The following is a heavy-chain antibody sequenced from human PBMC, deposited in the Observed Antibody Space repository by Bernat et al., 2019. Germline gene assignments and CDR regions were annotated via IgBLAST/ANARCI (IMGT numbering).Heavy chain of an antibody. V-gene: IGHV3-11*06. J-gene: IGHJ6*03. Sequence: QVQLVESGGGLVKPGGSLRLSCAASGFTFSDYYMSWIRQAPGKGLEWVSYISSSSSYTNYADSVKGRFTISRDNAKNSLYLQMNSLRAEDTAVYYCARDLRTSIRELNGDYYYYYMDVWGKGTTVTVSS. D-gene: IGHD2-2*01. CDR1: GFTFSDYY. CDR3: ARDLRTSIRELNGDYYYYYMDV. CDR2: ISSSSSYT.